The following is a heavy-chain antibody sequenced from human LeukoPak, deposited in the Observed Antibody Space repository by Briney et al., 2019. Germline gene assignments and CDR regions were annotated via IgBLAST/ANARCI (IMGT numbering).Heavy chain of an antibody. CDR3: ARDYDWNVPSNWFDP. D-gene: IGHD1-1*01. Sequence: GASVKVSCKASGYTFTSYGISWVRQAPGQGLEWMGWISAYNGNTKYAQKLQGRVTMTTDTSTSTAYMELRSLRSDDTAVYYCARDYDWNVPSNWFDPWGQGTLVTVSS. CDR2: ISAYNGNT. CDR1: GYTFTSYG. J-gene: IGHJ5*02. V-gene: IGHV1-18*01.